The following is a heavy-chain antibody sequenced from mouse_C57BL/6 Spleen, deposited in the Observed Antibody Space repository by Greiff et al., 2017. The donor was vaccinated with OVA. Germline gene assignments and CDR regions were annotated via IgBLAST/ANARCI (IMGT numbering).Heavy chain of an antibody. CDR2: IDPSDSET. CDR3: ARGRGIYYFDY. V-gene: IGHV1-52*01. CDR1: GYTFTSYW. Sequence: QVQLQQPGAELVRPGSSVKLSCKASGYTFTSYWMHWVKQRPIQGLEWIGNIDPSDSETHYNQKFKDKATLTVDKSSSTAYMQLSSLTSEDSAVYYCARGRGIYYFDYWGQGTTLTVSS. J-gene: IGHJ2*01.